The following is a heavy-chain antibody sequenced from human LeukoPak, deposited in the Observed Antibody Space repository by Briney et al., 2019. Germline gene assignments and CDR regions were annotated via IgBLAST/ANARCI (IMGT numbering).Heavy chain of an antibody. J-gene: IGHJ4*02. CDR3: AKDPGPYSDYYFDY. Sequence: GGSLRLSCVASGFTFSSYAMSWVRQAPGKGLEWVSAISGSGGSTYHADSVKGRFTISRDNSKKTLYLQMNSLRAEDTAVYYCAKDPGPYSDYYFDYWGQGALVTVSS. V-gene: IGHV3-23*01. D-gene: IGHD4-11*01. CDR2: ISGSGGST. CDR1: GFTFSSYA.